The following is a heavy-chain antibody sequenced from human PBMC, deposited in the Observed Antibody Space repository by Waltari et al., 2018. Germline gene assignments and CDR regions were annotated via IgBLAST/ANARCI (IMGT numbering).Heavy chain of an antibody. CDR3: ARAYGDYSSHFDC. CDR2: IYTSGST. V-gene: IGHV4-61*02. Sequence: QVQLQESGPGLVKPSQTLSLTCTVSGGSISSGSYYWRWIRQPAGKGLEWIGRIYTSGSTNYNPSLKSRVTISVDTSKNQFSLKLSSVTAADTAVYYCARAYGDYSSHFDCWGQGTLVTVSS. J-gene: IGHJ4*02. CDR1: GGSISSGSYY. D-gene: IGHD4-17*01.